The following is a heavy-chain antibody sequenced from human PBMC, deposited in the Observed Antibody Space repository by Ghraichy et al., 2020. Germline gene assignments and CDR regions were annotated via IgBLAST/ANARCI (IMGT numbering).Heavy chain of an antibody. D-gene: IGHD2-21*01. Sequence: ASVKVSCKASGYTFTGYYMHWVRQAPGQGLEWMGWINPNSGGTNYAQKFQGRVTMTRDTSISTAYMELSRLRSDDTAVYYCAREEVFLSPDAFDIWGQGTIVTVSS. CDR2: INPNSGGT. CDR1: GYTFTGYY. CDR3: AREEVFLSPDAFDI. V-gene: IGHV1-2*02. J-gene: IGHJ3*02.